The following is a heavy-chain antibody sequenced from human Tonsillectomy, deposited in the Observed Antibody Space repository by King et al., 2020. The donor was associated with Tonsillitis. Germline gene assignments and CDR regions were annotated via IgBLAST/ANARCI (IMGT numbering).Heavy chain of an antibody. CDR2: ISGTGGNT. J-gene: IGHJ4*02. V-gene: IGHV3-23*04. Sequence: VQLVESGEGLVQPGGSLRLSCAASGFTFYSYAMTWVRQAPGKGLEWVSSISGTGGNTHYADSVKGRFTISRDNSKNTLFLQMNSLRAEDTAVYYCAICITAPNTMGCIDHWGQGTLVTVSS. CDR3: AICITAPNTMGCIDH. CDR1: GFTFYSYA. D-gene: IGHD6-13*01.